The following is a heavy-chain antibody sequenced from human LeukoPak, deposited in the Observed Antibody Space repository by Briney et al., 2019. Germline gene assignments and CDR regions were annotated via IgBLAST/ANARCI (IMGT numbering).Heavy chain of an antibody. D-gene: IGHD2-15*01. CDR2: IYNNGNN. V-gene: IGHV4-59*08. J-gene: IGHJ5*02. CDR3: ARYSWSASTPGSWFDP. Sequence: SETLSLTCTVSGGSISSYYWSWIRQPPGKGLEWIVYIYNNGNNNYNPSLKSRISISVDTSKNQISLKLSSVTAADTALYYCARYSWSASTPGSWFDPWGQGTLVTVSS. CDR1: GGSISSYY.